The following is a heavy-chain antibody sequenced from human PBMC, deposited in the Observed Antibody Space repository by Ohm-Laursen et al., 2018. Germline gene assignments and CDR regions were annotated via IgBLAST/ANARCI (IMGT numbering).Heavy chain of an antibody. D-gene: IGHD3-10*01. CDR3: AKGRSGGTGHGNWFES. V-gene: IGHV3-23*01. Sequence: GSLRLSCAASGFTFSSYAMSWVRQAPEKGLEWVSVATGSGRSTYYTDSVKGRFSISRDNSKNTLYLQMNSLRVEDTAVYYCAKGRSGGTGHGNWFESWGQGALVIVSS. CDR1: GFTFSSYA. CDR2: ATGSGRST. J-gene: IGHJ5*01.